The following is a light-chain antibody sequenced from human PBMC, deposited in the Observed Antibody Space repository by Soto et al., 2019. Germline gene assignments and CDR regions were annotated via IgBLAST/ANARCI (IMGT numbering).Light chain of an antibody. Sequence: EIVMTHSPATLSVSPLYSATLSFSASQSVRSDLALYQQKPGQAPRLLIFGASTRATGIPARFSGSGSGTEFTLSISSLQSEDFAVYYCQQYVNWPLTFGGGTKVDIK. CDR3: QQYVNWPLT. CDR1: QSVRSD. V-gene: IGKV3-15*01. J-gene: IGKJ4*01. CDR2: GAS.